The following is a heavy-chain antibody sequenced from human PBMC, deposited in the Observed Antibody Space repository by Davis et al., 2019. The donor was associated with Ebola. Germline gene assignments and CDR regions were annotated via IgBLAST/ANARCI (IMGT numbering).Heavy chain of an antibody. CDR1: GYTFTNYY. CDR2: FDPEQTET. CDR3: ATYRWGGDLDY. V-gene: IGHV1-24*01. J-gene: IGHJ4*02. D-gene: IGHD3-16*01. Sequence: AASVKVSCKASGYTFTNYYMHWVRQAPGKGLEWMGGFDPEQTETIYAQRFKGRVTMTEDTSTDTAYMELSSLRSDDTAVYYCATYRWGGDLDYWGQGTLVTVSS.